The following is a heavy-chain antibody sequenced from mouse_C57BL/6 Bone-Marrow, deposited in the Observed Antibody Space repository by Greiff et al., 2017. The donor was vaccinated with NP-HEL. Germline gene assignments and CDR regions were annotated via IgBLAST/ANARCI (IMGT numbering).Heavy chain of an antibody. CDR2: ISSGGSYT. J-gene: IGHJ1*03. D-gene: IGHD2-5*01. Sequence: EVQRVESGGDLVKPGGSLKLSCAASGFTFSSYGMSWVRQTPDKRLEWVATISSGGSYTYYPDSVKGRFTIARDNAKNTLYLQMSSLKSEDTAMYYCARLLYSNYGYFDVWGTGTTVTVSS. V-gene: IGHV5-6*01. CDR3: ARLLYSNYGYFDV. CDR1: GFTFSSYG.